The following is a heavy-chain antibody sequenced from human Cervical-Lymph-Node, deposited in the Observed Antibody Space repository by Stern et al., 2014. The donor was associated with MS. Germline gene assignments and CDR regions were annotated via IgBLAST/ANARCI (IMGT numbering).Heavy chain of an antibody. Sequence: VQLEESGPGLVKPSETLSLTCTVSGYSISSGYYWGWIRQPPGKGLEWIGGIYNSGSTYYNPPLKSRVTISVEMAKHKLSPTMRSVTAADTAVYYCAGARGWLPLHWGQGTLVTVSS. CDR1: GYSISSGYY. CDR2: IYNSGST. CDR3: AGARGWLPLH. J-gene: IGHJ4*02. V-gene: IGHV4-38-2*02. D-gene: IGHD3-22*01.